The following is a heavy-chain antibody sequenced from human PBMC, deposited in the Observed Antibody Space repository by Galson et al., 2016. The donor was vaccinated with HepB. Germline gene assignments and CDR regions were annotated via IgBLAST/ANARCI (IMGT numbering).Heavy chain of an antibody. CDR3: ARHELIERQFDY. CDR2: ITRDSDYK. D-gene: IGHD1-7*01. V-gene: IGHV3-21*01. J-gene: IGHJ4*02. Sequence: SLRLSCAASGFTFSSYDMNWVRQAPGKGLEWVSSITRDSDYKFYADSVKGRFTISRYNTKNSVYLHMSSLRAEDTAVYYCARHELIERQFDYWGQGTLVTVSS. CDR1: GFTFSSYD.